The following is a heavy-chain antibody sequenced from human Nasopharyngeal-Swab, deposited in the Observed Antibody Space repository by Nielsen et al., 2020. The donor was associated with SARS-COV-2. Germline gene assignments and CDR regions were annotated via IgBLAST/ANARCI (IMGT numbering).Heavy chain of an antibody. J-gene: IGHJ6*02. CDR3: ARDLPPLYYYYYGMDV. CDR1: GLTFSSYW. V-gene: IGHV3-74*01. Sequence: GESLKISCAASGLTFSSYWMHWVRQAPGKGLVWVSRINSDGSSTSYADSVKGRFTISRDNAKNTLYLQMNSLRAEDTAVYYCARDLPPLYYYYYGMDVWGQGTTVTVSS. CDR2: INSDGSST.